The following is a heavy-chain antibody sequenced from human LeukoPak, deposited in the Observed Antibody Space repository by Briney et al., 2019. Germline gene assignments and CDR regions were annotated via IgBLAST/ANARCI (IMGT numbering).Heavy chain of an antibody. V-gene: IGHV5-51*01. CDR2: IYPGDSDT. J-gene: IGHJ6*03. CDR3: ARRSSSLGYYYYMDV. D-gene: IGHD6-13*01. CDR1: GYSFTSYR. Sequence: GESLKISCKGSGYSFTSYRIGWVRQMPGKGLEWMGIIYPGDSDTRYSPSFQGQVTISADKSISTAYLQWSSLKASDTAMYYCARRSSSLGYYYYMDVWGKGTTVTVSS.